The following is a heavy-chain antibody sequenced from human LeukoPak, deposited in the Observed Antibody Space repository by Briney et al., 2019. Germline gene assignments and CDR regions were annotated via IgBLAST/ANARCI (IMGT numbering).Heavy chain of an antibody. CDR3: AREIRGKGFDY. CDR1: GITFSNYD. Sequence: PGGSLRLSCAASGITFSNYDMHWVRQAAGKGLEWVSVINFGGETSYSGSVKGRFTISRDNAKISVYLQMNSLRVEDTAVYYCAREIRGKGFDYWGQGTLVTVSS. J-gene: IGHJ4*02. D-gene: IGHD3-16*01. V-gene: IGHV3-13*01. CDR2: INFGGET.